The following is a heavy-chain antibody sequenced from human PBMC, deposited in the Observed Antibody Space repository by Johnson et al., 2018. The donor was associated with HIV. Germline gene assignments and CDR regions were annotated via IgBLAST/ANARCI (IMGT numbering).Heavy chain of an antibody. J-gene: IGHJ3*02. CDR1: GFTFSSYA. V-gene: IGHV3-30*14. CDR2: ISFDVNDK. CDR3: ARWGRDGYNWGWAFDI. D-gene: IGHD5-24*01. Sequence: QVQLVESGGGVVQPGRSLRLSCAASGFTFSSYAMLWVRQAPGKGLEWVSLISFDVNDKYYADSVKGRFTISRDNSKNTLYLQMGSLRAEDMAVYYCARWGRDGYNWGWAFDIWGQGTMVTVSS.